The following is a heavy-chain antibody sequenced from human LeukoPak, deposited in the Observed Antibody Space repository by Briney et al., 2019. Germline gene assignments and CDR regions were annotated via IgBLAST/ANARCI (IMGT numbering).Heavy chain of an antibody. V-gene: IGHV3-30-3*01. CDR3: ARGQYGSGSYSDPLDY. Sequence: GRSLRLSCAASGFTFSSYSMHWVRQAPGKGLEWVAVISYDGSNKYNADSVKGRFTISRDNSKNTLYLQMNSLRREDTAEYYCARGQYGSGSYSDPLDYWGQGTLVTVSS. J-gene: IGHJ4*02. CDR1: GFTFSSYS. D-gene: IGHD3-10*01. CDR2: ISYDGSNK.